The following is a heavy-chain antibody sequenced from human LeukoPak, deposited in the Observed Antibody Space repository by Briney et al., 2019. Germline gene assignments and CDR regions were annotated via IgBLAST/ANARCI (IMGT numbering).Heavy chain of an antibody. D-gene: IGHD6-19*01. CDR3: ARDSGIAVATPAGYYYGMDV. Sequence: PSQTLSLTCTVSGGSISSGGYYWSWIRQHPGKGLEWIGYIYYSGSTYYNPSLKSRVTISVDTSKNQFSLKLSSVTAADTAVYYCARDSGIAVATPAGYYYGMDVWGQGTTVTVSS. J-gene: IGHJ6*02. CDR2: IYYSGST. CDR1: GGSISSGGYY. V-gene: IGHV4-31*03.